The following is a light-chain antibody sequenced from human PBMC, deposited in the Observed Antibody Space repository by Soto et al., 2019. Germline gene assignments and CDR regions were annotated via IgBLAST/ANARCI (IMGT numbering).Light chain of an antibody. J-gene: IGLJ2*01. Sequence: QSALTQPRSVSGSPGQSVTISCTGTSSDVGGYNYVSWYQQHPGNAPKVMIYDVNKRPSGVADRFSGSKSGNTASLTISGLQAEDEADYYRCSFTRTNTVVFGGGTKLTVL. CDR2: DVN. V-gene: IGLV2-11*01. CDR1: SSDVGGYNY. CDR3: CSFTRTNTVV.